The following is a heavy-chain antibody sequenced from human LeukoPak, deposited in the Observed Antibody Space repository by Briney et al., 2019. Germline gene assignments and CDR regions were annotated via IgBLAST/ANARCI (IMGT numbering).Heavy chain of an antibody. CDR1: GFTFSSYW. CDR2: IKQDGSEK. D-gene: IGHD6-19*01. CDR3: ARDGPIAVAGTDY. V-gene: IGHV3-7*01. Sequence: PGGSLRLSCAASGFTFSSYWMSWVRQASGKGLEWVANIKQDGSEKYYVDSVKGRFTISRDNAKNSLYLQMNSLRAEDTAVYYCARDGPIAVAGTDYWGQGTLVTVSS. J-gene: IGHJ4*02.